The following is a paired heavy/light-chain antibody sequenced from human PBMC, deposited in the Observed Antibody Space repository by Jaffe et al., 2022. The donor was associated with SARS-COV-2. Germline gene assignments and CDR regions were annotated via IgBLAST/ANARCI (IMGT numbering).Heavy chain of an antibody. V-gene: IGHV3-48*03. Sequence: EVQLVESGGGLVQPGGSLRLSCAASGFTFSIYEMNWVRQVPGKGLEWVSYISSSGSTKYYADSVKGRFSISRDNAKNSLYLQMNSLRAEDTAVYYCARDGYDSSGNLRGFDYWGQGTLVTVSS. CDR1: GFTFSIYE. CDR3: ARDGYDSSGNLRGFDY. D-gene: IGHD3-22*01. J-gene: IGHJ4*02. CDR2: ISSSGSTK.
Light chain of an antibody. Sequence: QSVLTQPPSVSAAPGQKVTISCSGSSSNIGNNYVYWYQQLPGTAPKLLIYDNDKRPSGIPDRFSGSKSGTSATLGITGLQTGDEADYYCGTWDSSLSGGRMFGGGTKLTVL. CDR2: DND. CDR1: SSNIGNNY. J-gene: IGLJ3*02. CDR3: GTWDSSLSGGRM. V-gene: IGLV1-51*01.